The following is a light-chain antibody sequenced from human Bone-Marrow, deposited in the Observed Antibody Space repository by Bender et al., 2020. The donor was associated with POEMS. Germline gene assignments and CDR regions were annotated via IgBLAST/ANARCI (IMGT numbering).Light chain of an antibody. CDR1: SSDVGTFNY. Sequence: QSALTQPPSASGSPGQSVTISCTETSSDVGTFNYVSWYQHHPGTAPKLIIYEVTERPSGVSHRFSASKSGNTASLTISGLQAEDEADYFCCSYVGGGIYLRFGGGTKLTVL. J-gene: IGLJ2*01. CDR3: CSYVGGGIYLR. CDR2: EVT. V-gene: IGLV2-8*01.